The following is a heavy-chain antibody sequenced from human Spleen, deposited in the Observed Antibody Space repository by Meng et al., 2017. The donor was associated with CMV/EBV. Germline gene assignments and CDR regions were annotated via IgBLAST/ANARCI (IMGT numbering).Heavy chain of an antibody. CDR3: AKDPGLRGSYYYDSSGFDY. J-gene: IGHJ4*02. D-gene: IGHD3-22*01. CDR2: ISYDGSNK. Sequence: GESLKISCAASGFTFSSYAMHWVRQAPGKGLEWVAVISYDGSNKYYVDSVKGRFTISRDNSKNTLYLQMNSLRAEDTAVYYCAKDPGLRGSYYYDSSGFDYWGQGTLVTVSS. CDR1: GFTFSSYA. V-gene: IGHV3-30*04.